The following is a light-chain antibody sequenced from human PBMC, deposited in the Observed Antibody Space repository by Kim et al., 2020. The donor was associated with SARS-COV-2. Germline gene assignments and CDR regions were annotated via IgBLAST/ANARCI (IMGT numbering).Light chain of an antibody. CDR3: SSYTSRSTVI. CDR2: DVS. V-gene: IGLV2-14*03. CDR1: SSDVGGYNY. Sequence: GQSIAIFCTGTSSDVGGYNYVSWYQQHPTKAPKLMIYDVSNRPSGVSNRFSGSKSGNTATLTISGLQAEDEADYYCSSYTSRSTVIFGGGTQLTVL. J-gene: IGLJ2*01.